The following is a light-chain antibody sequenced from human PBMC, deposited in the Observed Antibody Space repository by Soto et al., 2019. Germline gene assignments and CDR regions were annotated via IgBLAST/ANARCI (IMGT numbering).Light chain of an antibody. CDR3: AAWDDSLNGVV. Sequence: QSVPTQPPSASGTPGQRVTISCSGSSSNIGSNTVNWYQQLPGTAPKLLIYGNNQRPSGVPDRFSGSKSGASASLAISGLQSEDEADYYCAAWDDSLNGVVFGGGTKLTVL. CDR1: SSNIGSNT. CDR2: GNN. V-gene: IGLV1-44*01. J-gene: IGLJ3*02.